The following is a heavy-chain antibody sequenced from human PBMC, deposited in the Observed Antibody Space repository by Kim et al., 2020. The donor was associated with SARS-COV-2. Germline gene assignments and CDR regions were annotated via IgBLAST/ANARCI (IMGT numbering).Heavy chain of an antibody. CDR2: VNHSGST. D-gene: IGHD1-26*01. Sequence: SETLSLTCAVYGGSFSGYYWSWIRQPPGEGLEWIGEVNHSGSTNYNPSLKSRVTMSVDTSKNQFSLKLTSVTAADTAVYYCVRRLEIGSYLNFDYCGQGT. V-gene: IGHV4-34*01. CDR1: GGSFSGYY. CDR3: VRRLEIGSYLNFDY. J-gene: IGHJ4*02.